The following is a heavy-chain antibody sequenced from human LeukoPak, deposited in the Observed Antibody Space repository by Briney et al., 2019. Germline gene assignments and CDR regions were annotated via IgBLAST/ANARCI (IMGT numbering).Heavy chain of an antibody. CDR3: ARDDYGDHAPFDY. D-gene: IGHD4-17*01. CDR1: GGSFSGYY. CDR2: INRSGST. Sequence: KPSETLSLTCAVYGGSFSGYYWSWIRQPPGKGLEWIGEINRSGSTNYNPSLKSRVTISVDTSKNQFSLKLSSVTAADTAVYYCARDDYGDHAPFDYWGQGTLVTVSS. J-gene: IGHJ4*02. V-gene: IGHV4-34*01.